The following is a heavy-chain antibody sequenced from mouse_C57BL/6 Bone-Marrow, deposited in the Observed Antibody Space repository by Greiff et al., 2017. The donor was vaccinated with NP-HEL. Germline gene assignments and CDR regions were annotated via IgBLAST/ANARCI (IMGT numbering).Heavy chain of an antibody. CDR1: GYTFTSYW. Sequence: QVQLKQPGAELVKPGASVKMSCKASGYTFTSYWKTWVKQRPGQGLEWIGDIYPGSGSTNYNEKFNSKATLTVDTSSSTAYMQLSSLTSEDTAVYDCAKSPYYSNYYWYFDVWDSGKAVTVTA. J-gene: IGHJ1*01. CDR2: IYPGSGST. V-gene: IGHV1-55*01. D-gene: IGHD2-5*01. CDR3: AKSPYYSNYYWYFDV.